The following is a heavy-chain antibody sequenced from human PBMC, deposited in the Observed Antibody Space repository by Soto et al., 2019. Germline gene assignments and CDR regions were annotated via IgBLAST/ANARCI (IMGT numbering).Heavy chain of an antibody. D-gene: IGHD3-9*01. V-gene: IGHV1-8*01. J-gene: IGHJ6*02. Sequence: QVQLVQSGAEVKKPGASVKVSCKASGYTFTSYDINWVRQATGQGLEWMGWMNPNSGNTGYAQKLQGRVTMTRNTSITTAYMQPSRLRSEDTAVYYCARLAAKQDVLRYFDWLSSPNYYYYGMDVWGQGTTVTVSS. CDR2: MNPNSGNT. CDR3: ARLAAKQDVLRYFDWLSSPNYYYYGMDV. CDR1: GYTFTSYD.